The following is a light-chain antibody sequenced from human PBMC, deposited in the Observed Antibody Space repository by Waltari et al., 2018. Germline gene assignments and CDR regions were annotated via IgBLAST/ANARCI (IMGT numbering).Light chain of an antibody. J-gene: IGLJ1*01. CDR2: DIN. Sequence: QSALTQPRPVSGSPGQPVTTSRTGTSANLGAYNYVSWYQQHPGKAPKVVIYDINKWPSGVPDRFSGSKSGNTASLTISGLQAEDEADYYCCSYEATNTLVFGTGTKVTVL. V-gene: IGLV2-11*01. CDR1: SANLGAYNY. CDR3: CSYEATNTLV.